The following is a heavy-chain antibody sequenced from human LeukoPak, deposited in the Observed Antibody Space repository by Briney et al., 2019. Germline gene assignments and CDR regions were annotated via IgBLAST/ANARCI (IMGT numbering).Heavy chain of an antibody. Sequence: GRSLRLSCAASGFTFSSYGMHWVRQAPGKGLEWVAVISYDGSNKYYADSVKGQFTISRDNSKNTLYLQLNSLRAEDTAVYYCANRVNWNDAPGAFDIWGQGTMVTVSS. CDR2: ISYDGSNK. J-gene: IGHJ3*02. CDR1: GFTFSSYG. D-gene: IGHD1-1*01. CDR3: ANRVNWNDAPGAFDI. V-gene: IGHV3-30*18.